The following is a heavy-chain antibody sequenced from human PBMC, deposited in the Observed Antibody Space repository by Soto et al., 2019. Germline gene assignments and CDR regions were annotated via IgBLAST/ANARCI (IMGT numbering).Heavy chain of an antibody. CDR3: ARDRGSYALDY. Sequence: QVQLVQSGAEVKKPGASVKVSCKASAYTFTSYGIGWVRQAPGQGLEWMGWNSAYNGNTNDAQKLQGRVTRTTDTATSTAYMELRSLRSDDTAGYYCARDRGSYALDYWGQGTLVTVSS. D-gene: IGHD1-26*01. J-gene: IGHJ4*02. CDR2: NSAYNGNT. V-gene: IGHV1-18*01. CDR1: AYTFTSYG.